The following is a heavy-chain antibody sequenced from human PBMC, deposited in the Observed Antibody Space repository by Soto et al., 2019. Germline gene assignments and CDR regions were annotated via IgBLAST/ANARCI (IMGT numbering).Heavy chain of an antibody. CDR1: GFTFSSYA. J-gene: IGHJ4*02. V-gene: IGHV3-23*01. CDR3: AKASGWFGEFDY. CDR2: ISGSGGST. D-gene: IGHD3-10*01. Sequence: EVQLLESGGGLVQPGGSLRLSCAASGFTFSSYAMSWVRQAPGKGLEWISAISGSGGSTYYADSVKGRFTISRDNSKNTLYLQMNSLRAEDTAVYYCAKASGWFGEFDYWGQGTLVTVSS.